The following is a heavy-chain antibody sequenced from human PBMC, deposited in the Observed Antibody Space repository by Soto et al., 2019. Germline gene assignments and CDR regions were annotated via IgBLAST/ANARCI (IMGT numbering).Heavy chain of an antibody. CDR2: IYYSGST. Sequence: SETLSLTCTVSGGSITISSYYWGWIRQPPGKGLECIGSIYYSGSTYYNPSLKSRVTISVDTSKNQFSLKLSSVTAADTAVYYCARQGDTIFGVVIGGDFDYWGQGTLVTVS. CDR1: GGSITISSYY. D-gene: IGHD3-3*01. J-gene: IGHJ4*02. CDR3: ARQGDTIFGVVIGGDFDY. V-gene: IGHV4-39*01.